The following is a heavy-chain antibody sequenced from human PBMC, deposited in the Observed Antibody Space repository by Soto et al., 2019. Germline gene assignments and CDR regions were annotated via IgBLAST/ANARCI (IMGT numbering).Heavy chain of an antibody. V-gene: IGHV4-39*01. D-gene: IGHD4-17*01. CDR2: IYYSGST. CDR3: ARATVAYYYYGMDV. Sequence: SETLSLTRSVSGGSISSSMYFLGWIRQPPGKGLEWIGSIYYSGSTYYNPSLKSRVTISVDTSKKQFSLKLSSVTAADTAVYYCARATVAYYYYGMDVLGQGTTVTVSS. CDR1: GGSISSSMYF. J-gene: IGHJ6*02.